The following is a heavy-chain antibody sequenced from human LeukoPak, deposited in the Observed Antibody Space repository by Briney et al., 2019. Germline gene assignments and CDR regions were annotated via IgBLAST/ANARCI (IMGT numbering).Heavy chain of an antibody. D-gene: IGHD5-24*01. CDR1: GFPFSSYA. CDR3: ARVSIRGEGV. CDR2: ISGSGGST. J-gene: IGHJ6*04. Sequence: GGSLRLSCAASGFPFSSYAMSWVRQAPGRGLEWVSAISGSGGSTYYADSVKGRFTISRDNSKNTMYLQMDSLRPDDAAVYYCARVSIRGEGVWGNGTRVIISS. V-gene: IGHV3-23*01.